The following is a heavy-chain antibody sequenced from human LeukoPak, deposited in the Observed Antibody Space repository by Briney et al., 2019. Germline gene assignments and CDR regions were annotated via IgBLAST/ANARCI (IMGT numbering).Heavy chain of an antibody. CDR1: GYSISSGYY. CDR3: ARDYYDTWYYFDY. D-gene: IGHD3-22*01. V-gene: IGHV4-38-2*02. Sequence: SETLSLTCTVSGYSISSGYYWGWIRQPPGKGLEWIGSIYHSGSTYYNPSLKSRVTISVDTSKNQFSLKLSSVTAADTAVYYCARDYYDTWYYFDYWGQGTLVTVSS. J-gene: IGHJ4*02. CDR2: IYHSGST.